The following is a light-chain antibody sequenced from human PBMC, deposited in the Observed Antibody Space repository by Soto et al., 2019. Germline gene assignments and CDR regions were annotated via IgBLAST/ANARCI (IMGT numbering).Light chain of an antibody. J-gene: IGKJ1*01. Sequence: EIVLTQSPDTLSLSPGERATLSCRASQSVSTSYVAWYQQKFGQSPRLLIYDAFSRATGIPDRFSASGSGTDFTLTISRLEPEDFAVYYWQQYKTFGQGTKVDIK. CDR3: QQYKT. CDR2: DAF. V-gene: IGKV3-20*01. CDR1: QSVSTSY.